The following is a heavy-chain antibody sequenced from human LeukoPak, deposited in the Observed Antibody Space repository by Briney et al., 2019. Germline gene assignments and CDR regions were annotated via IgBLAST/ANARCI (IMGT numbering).Heavy chain of an antibody. D-gene: IGHD7-27*01. V-gene: IGHV3-43*02. CDR1: GFTFADYP. CDR3: AKDKLGMFDY. J-gene: IGHJ4*02. CDR2: ISGDGGST. Sequence: VGSLRRSCAASGFTFADYPMHRARQAPGKGLEWVSLISGDGGSTYYADSVKGRFTISRDNSKNSLYLQMNSLRTEDTALYYCAKDKLGMFDYWGQGTLVTVSS.